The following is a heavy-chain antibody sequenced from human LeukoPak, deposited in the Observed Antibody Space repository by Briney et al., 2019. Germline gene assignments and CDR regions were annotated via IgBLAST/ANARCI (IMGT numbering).Heavy chain of an antibody. V-gene: IGHV3-48*01. Sequence: PEGSLRLSCAASGFTFSNYNMNWVRQPPGKGLQWVSYISSSSNIIYYADSVKGRFTISRDNAKNSLFLQMNSLRAEDTAVYYCARDFAREFTIDYWGQGTLVTVSS. CDR2: ISSSSNII. D-gene: IGHD3-10*01. CDR3: ARDFAREFTIDY. CDR1: GFTFSNYN. J-gene: IGHJ4*02.